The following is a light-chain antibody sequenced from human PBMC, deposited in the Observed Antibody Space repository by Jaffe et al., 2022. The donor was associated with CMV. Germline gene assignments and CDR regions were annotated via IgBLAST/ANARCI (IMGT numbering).Light chain of an antibody. J-gene: IGLJ3*02. CDR3: TSFTSSNTVV. CDR2: DVT. CDR1: SSDVGAYNS. Sequence: QSALTQPASVSGSPGQSITISCTGTSSDVGAYNSVSWYQQHPGKVPKLIIYDVTNRPSGVSNRFSGSKSGNTASLTISGLQAEDETDYYCTSFTSSNTVVFGGGTKLTVL. V-gene: IGLV2-14*03.